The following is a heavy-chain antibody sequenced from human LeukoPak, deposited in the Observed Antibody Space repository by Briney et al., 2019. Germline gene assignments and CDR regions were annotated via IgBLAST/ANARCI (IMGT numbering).Heavy chain of an antibody. CDR2: ISYDGSNK. D-gene: IGHD1-26*01. Sequence: GRSLRLSCAASGFTFSSYGMHWVRQAPGKGLEWVAVISYDGSNKYYADSVKGRFTISRDNSKNTLYLQMNSLRAEDTAVYYCAKGAGGWELLGGDYFDYWGQGTLVTVSS. CDR1: GFTFSSYG. CDR3: AKGAGGWELLGGDYFDY. J-gene: IGHJ4*02. V-gene: IGHV3-30*18.